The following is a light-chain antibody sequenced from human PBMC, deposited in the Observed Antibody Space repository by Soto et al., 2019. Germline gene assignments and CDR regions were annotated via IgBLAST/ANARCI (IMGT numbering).Light chain of an antibody. V-gene: IGKV1-33*01. CDR2: DAG. CDR1: HDITNS. Sequence: DIQMTQSPSSLSASVGDKVTITCQASHDITNSLNWYQQRPGKAPKLLIHDAGNLESGVPSRFSGSGSGTNFTLTISSLQPEDFGTYFCQHYHTLPPELTFGQGTRLEI. CDR3: QHYHTLPPELT. J-gene: IGKJ5*01.